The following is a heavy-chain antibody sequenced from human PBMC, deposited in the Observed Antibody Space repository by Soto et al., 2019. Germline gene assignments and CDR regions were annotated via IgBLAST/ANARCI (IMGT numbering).Heavy chain of an antibody. CDR1: GYSFTSHG. Sequence: QVQLVQSGAEVKKPGASVKVSCKASGYSFTSHGISWVRQAPGQGLEWMAWISASNGDTNYAQKFQGRVTVTTDTSTSTGYMELRSLRSEDTAVYYCASMVRGSNFDYYHYMDVCGIWTTVTVSS. CDR2: ISASNGDT. D-gene: IGHD3-10*01. V-gene: IGHV1-18*01. CDR3: ASMVRGSNFDYYHYMDV. J-gene: IGHJ6*03.